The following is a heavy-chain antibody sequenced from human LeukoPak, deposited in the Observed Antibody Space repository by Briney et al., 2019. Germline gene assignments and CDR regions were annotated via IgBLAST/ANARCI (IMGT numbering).Heavy chain of an antibody. D-gene: IGHD6-19*01. CDR3: ARDVVAGPEGIYYYGMDV. Sequence: GGSLRLSCAASGFTFSDYYMNWIRQAPGKGLEWVAYISSSGSTIYYADSVKGRFTISRDNAKNSLYLQMNSLRAEDTAVYYCARDVVAGPEGIYYYGMDVWGQGTTATVSS. CDR2: ISSSGSTI. CDR1: GFTFSDYY. V-gene: IGHV3-11*01. J-gene: IGHJ6*02.